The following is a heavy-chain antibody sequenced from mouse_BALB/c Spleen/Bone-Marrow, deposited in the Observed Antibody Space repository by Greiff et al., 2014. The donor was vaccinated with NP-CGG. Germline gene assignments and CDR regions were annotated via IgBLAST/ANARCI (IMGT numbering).Heavy chain of an antibody. D-gene: IGHD2-4*01. V-gene: IGHV1S132*01. CDR1: GYTFTSYW. CDR2: MFPRTGAT. CDR3: ARRDYDYDDYSMDY. J-gene: IGHJ4*01. Sequence: VKLQESGAELVKPGASVKLSCKTSGYTFTSYWIQWVKQRPGQGLGWIGEMFPRTGATYYNERFRGRATLTIDTSSSTAYMQLSSLTSEDSAVYFYARRDYDYDDYSMDYWGQGTSVTVSS.